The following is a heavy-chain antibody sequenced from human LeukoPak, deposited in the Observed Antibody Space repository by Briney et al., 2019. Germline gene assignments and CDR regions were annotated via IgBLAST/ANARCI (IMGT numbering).Heavy chain of an antibody. J-gene: IGHJ4*02. CDR1: GGSISSSSYY. V-gene: IGHV4-39*07. CDR3: ARDSAYYFDY. CDR2: IYYSGST. Sequence: SETLSLTCTVSGGSISSSSYYWGWIRQPPGKGLEWIGSIYYSGSTYYNPSLKSRVTISVDTSKNQFSLKLSSVTAADTAVYYCARDSAYYFDYWGQGTLVTVPS.